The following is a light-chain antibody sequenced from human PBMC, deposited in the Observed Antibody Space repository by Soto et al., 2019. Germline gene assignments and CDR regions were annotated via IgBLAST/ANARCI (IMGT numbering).Light chain of an antibody. CDR3: QQASTFPLT. Sequence: DIQMTQSPSSVSASVGDRVTITCRASGGISSWLAWYQQTPGKAPKLLIYAASFLQRGVPSRFSGRGSGTNFTLTISILQPEDFATYYCQQASTFPLTFGGGTKV. CDR2: AAS. CDR1: GGISSW. V-gene: IGKV1D-12*01. J-gene: IGKJ4*01.